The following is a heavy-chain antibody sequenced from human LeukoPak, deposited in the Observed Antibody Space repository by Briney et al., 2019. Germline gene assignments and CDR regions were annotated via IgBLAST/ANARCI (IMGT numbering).Heavy chain of an antibody. CDR2: ISWNSGSI. CDR1: GFTFDDYA. V-gene: IGHV3-9*01. Sequence: PGRSLRLSCAASGFTFDDYAMHWVRQAPGKGLEWVSGISWNSGSIGQADSVKGRFTISRDNSKNMLYLQMNSLRAEDTAVYYCAKAQHSSVWGYFDYWGQGTLVTVSS. CDR3: AKAQHSSVWGYFDY. J-gene: IGHJ4*02. D-gene: IGHD6-25*01.